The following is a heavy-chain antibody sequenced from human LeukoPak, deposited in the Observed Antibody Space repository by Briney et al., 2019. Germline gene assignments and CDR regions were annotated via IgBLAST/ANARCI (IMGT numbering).Heavy chain of an antibody. V-gene: IGHV3-66*01. CDR1: GFSVSNNY. Sequence: GGSLRLSCAASGFSVSNNYINWVRQAPGKALEWVSVTYSDGSTYYADSVKGRFTISRDNSKNTLFVQMNSLRAEDTAVYYCARSTGDDYGDYLGYWGQGTLVTVSS. CDR2: TYSDGST. CDR3: ARSTGDDYGDYLGY. J-gene: IGHJ4*02. D-gene: IGHD4-17*01.